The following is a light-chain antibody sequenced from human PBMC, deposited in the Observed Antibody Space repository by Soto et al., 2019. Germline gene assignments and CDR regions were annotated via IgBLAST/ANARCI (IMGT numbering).Light chain of an antibody. CDR1: QGISNH. J-gene: IGKJ2*01. CDR2: DAS. Sequence: DVQMTQSPSSLSASVGDRVTITCQASQGISNHLNWYQQKAGKAPKLLIYDASNLETGVPSRFSGSESGTDFTFTISRLQPEDIATYYCQQYANLPYTFGQGTKLEIK. V-gene: IGKV1-33*01. CDR3: QQYANLPYT.